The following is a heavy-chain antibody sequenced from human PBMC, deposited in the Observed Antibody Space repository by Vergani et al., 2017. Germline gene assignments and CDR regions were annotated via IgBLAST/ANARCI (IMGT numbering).Heavy chain of an antibody. CDR1: GFTFSSYA. V-gene: IGHV3-9*01. J-gene: IGHJ4*02. D-gene: IGHD3-22*01. Sequence: VQLVESGGGVVQPGRSLRLSCAASGFTFSSYAMHWVRQAPGKGLEWVSGISWNSGSIGYADSVKGRFTISRDNAKNSLYLQMNSLRAEDTAVYYCAKDLYDKKGRKVHAFDYWGQGTLVTVSS. CDR3: AKDLYDKKGRKVHAFDY. CDR2: ISWNSGSI.